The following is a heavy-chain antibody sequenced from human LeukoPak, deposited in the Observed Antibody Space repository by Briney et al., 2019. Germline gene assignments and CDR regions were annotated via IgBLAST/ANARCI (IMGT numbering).Heavy chain of an antibody. D-gene: IGHD6-13*01. J-gene: IGHJ4*02. CDR3: ARDDRIALEFDY. V-gene: IGHV3-48*01. Sequence: GGSLRLSCAASGFTFSSYSMNWVRQAPGKWLEWVSYISSSSSTRYYADSVKGRFTISRDNAKNSLYLQMNSLRAEDTAVYYCARDDRIALEFDYWGQGTLVTVSS. CDR1: GFTFSSYS. CDR2: ISSSSSTR.